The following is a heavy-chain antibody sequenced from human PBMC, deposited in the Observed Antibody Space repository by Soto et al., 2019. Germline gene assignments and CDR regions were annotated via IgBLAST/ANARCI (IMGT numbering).Heavy chain of an antibody. CDR2: IYPGDSDK. Sequence: GESLKLSCTGSGYSFTSYWIRWVRQMPGKGLEWMGIIYPGDSDKRYTPSFKGQVTLSADKSISTAYLQWSSLKASDTAMYYCARMVGDILGAKGPSDYYGMDVWGQGTTVTVSS. D-gene: IGHD1-26*01. V-gene: IGHV5-51*01. CDR1: GYSFTSYW. CDR3: ARMVGDILGAKGPSDYYGMDV. J-gene: IGHJ6*02.